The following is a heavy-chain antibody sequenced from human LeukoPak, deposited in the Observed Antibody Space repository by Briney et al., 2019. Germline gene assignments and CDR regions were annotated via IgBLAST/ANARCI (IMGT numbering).Heavy chain of an antibody. D-gene: IGHD3-22*01. J-gene: IGHJ4*02. V-gene: IGHV3-30-3*01. CDR2: ISYDGSNK. CDR1: GFTFSSYA. Sequence: HPGGSLRLSCAASGFTFSSYAMHWVRQAPGKGLEWVAVISYDGSNKYYADSVKGRFTISRDNSKNTLYPQMNSLRAEDTAVYYCARSMRLFSYWGQGTLVTVSS. CDR3: ARSMRLFSY.